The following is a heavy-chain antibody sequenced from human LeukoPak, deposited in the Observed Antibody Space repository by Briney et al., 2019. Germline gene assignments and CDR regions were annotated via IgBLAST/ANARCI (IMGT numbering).Heavy chain of an antibody. J-gene: IGHJ5*02. CDR1: GGTFSSYA. CDR3: ASSTWFRELLNWFDP. V-gene: IGHV1-69*05. Sequence: GASVKVSCKASGGTFSSYAISWMRQAPGQGLEWMGGIIPIFGTANYAQKFQGRVTITTDESTSTAYMELSSLRSEDTAVYYCASSTWFRELLNWFDPWGQGTLVTVSS. D-gene: IGHD3-10*01. CDR2: IIPIFGTA.